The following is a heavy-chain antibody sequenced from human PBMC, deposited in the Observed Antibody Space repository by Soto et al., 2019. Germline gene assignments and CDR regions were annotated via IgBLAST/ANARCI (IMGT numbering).Heavy chain of an antibody. J-gene: IGHJ5*01. CDR2: ISGSSTYI. V-gene: IGHV3-21*01. CDR1: GFTLSSYS. Sequence: EVQLVESGGGLVKPGGSLRLSCAASGFTLSSYSMNWVRQAPGKAPEWVASISGSSTYIYYADSVKGRFTISRDNAKNSLDMQMNSLGADDAAVYYCVRDSDSAVVEFDSWGQGTLVTVSS. D-gene: IGHD2-2*01. CDR3: VRDSDSAVVEFDS.